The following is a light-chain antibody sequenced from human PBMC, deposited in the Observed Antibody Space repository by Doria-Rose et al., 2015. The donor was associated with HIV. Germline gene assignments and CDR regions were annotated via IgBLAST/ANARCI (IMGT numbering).Light chain of an antibody. V-gene: IGKV1-5*03. CDR2: KAS. Sequence: DIQTTQSPSTLSASVGDSVTITCRASRSITRWLAWYQQKPGKAPKLLIYKASLLESGVPSRFSGSGSGTEFTLTISSLQPDDFATYYCQQYNSYSPWTFGPGTKLEIK. CDR1: RSITRW. CDR3: QQYNSYSPWT. J-gene: IGKJ2*02.